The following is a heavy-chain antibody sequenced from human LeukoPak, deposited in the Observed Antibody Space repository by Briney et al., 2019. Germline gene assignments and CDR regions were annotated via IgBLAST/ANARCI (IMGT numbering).Heavy chain of an antibody. CDR3: ARGVWLRMGYYYGMDV. CDR2: INHSGST. J-gene: IGHJ6*02. Sequence: SETLSLTCAVHGGSFSGYYWSWIRQPPEKGMEWIGEINHSGSTNYNPSLKSRVTISVDTSKNQFSLKLSSVTAADTAVYYCARGVWLRMGYYYGMDVWGQGTTVTVSS. V-gene: IGHV4-34*01. CDR1: GGSFSGYY. D-gene: IGHD5-12*01.